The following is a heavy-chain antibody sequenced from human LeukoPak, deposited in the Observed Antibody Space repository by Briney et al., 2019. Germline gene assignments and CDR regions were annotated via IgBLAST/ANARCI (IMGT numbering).Heavy chain of an antibody. CDR3: AKANGYNNGRFDF. CDR2: IWYDGKKK. D-gene: IGHD5-18*01. Sequence: GGSLRLSCAASGFTFSSYGMHWVRQAPGKGLEWVAVIWYDGKKKYYAYSVKGRFTISRDNSKNTLYLQMDSLGAEDTALYYCAKANGYNNGRFDFWGQGILITVSS. J-gene: IGHJ4*02. CDR1: GFTFSSYG. V-gene: IGHV3-33*06.